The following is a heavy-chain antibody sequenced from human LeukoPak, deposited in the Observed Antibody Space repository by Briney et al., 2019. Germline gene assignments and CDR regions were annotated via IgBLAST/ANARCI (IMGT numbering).Heavy chain of an antibody. J-gene: IGHJ6*02. CDR1: GFTFSSYD. V-gene: IGHV3-13*01. Sequence: GGSLRLSCAASGFTFSSYDMHWVRQATGKGLEWVSAIGTAGDTYYPGSVKGPFTISRENAKNSLYLQMNSLRAGDTAVYYCARAPKDYDFWSGYPGSYYYYYGMDVWGQGTTVTVSS. CDR2: IGTAGDT. CDR3: ARAPKDYDFWSGYPGSYYYYYGMDV. D-gene: IGHD3-3*01.